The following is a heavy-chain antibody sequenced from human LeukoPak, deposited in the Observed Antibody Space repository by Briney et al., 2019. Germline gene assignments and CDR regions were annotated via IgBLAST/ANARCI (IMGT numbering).Heavy chain of an antibody. CDR2: INHSGST. V-gene: IGHV4-34*01. CDR1: GGSFSGYY. D-gene: IGHD6-13*01. CDR3: ARDASGSWYPYYYGMDV. J-gene: IGHJ6*02. Sequence: SETLSLTCAVYGGSFSGYYWSWIRQPPGKGLEWIGEINHSGSTNYNPSLKSRVTISVDTSKNQFSLKLSSVTAADTAVYYCARDASGSWYPYYYGMDVWGQGTTATVSS.